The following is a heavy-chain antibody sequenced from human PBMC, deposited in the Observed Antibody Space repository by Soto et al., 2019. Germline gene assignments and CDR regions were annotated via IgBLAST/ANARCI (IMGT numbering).Heavy chain of an antibody. J-gene: IGHJ2*01. Sequence: QVQLVESGGGVVQPGRSLRLSCAASGFTFSSYGMHWVRQAPGKGLEWVAVIWYDGSNKYYADSVKGRFTISRDNSKNTLYLQMNSLRAEDTAVYYCARVKGDYGDYNGYWYFDLWGRGTLVTVSS. V-gene: IGHV3-33*01. CDR3: ARVKGDYGDYNGYWYFDL. D-gene: IGHD4-17*01. CDR1: GFTFSSYG. CDR2: IWYDGSNK.